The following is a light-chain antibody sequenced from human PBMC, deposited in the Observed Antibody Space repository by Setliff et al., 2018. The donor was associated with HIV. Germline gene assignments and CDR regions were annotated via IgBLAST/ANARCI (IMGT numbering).Light chain of an antibody. V-gene: IGKV3D-20*01. CDR2: DAS. J-gene: IGKJ1*01. CDR1: QIVSTNY. Sequence: EIVLTQSPATLSLSPGERATLSCRASQIVSTNYVAWYQQKTGLAPRLVMYDASARATGIPDRFSGSVSGTDFTLTISSLEPEDFAVYYCQQYGTSPKTFGPGTKVDIK. CDR3: QQYGTSPKT.